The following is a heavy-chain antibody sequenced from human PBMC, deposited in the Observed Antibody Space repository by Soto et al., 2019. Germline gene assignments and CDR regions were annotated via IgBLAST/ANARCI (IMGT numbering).Heavy chain of an antibody. D-gene: IGHD6-13*01. V-gene: IGHV1-3*01. CDR1: GYTFTSYA. CDR3: ARDHSSSWYRFGY. CDR2: INAGNGNT. Sequence: ASVKVSCKASGYTFTSYAMHWVRQAPGQRLEWMGWINAGNGNTKYSQKFQGRVTITRDTSASTAYMELSSLRSEDTAVYYCARDHSSSWYRFGYWGQGTLVNVSS. J-gene: IGHJ4*02.